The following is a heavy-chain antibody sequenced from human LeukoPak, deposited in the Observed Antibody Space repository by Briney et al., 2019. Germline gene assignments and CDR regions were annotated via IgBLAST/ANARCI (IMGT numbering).Heavy chain of an antibody. CDR2: ISSSSSYI. CDR3: ARDLSRMDTLYCSSTSCYWD. CDR1: GFTFSSYS. D-gene: IGHD2-2*01. Sequence: GGSLRLSCAASGFTFSSYSMNWVRQAPGKGLEWVSSISSSSSYIYYADSVKGRFTISRDNAKNSLYLQMNSLRAEDTAVYYCARDLSRMDTLYCSSTSCYWDWGQGTLVTVSS. V-gene: IGHV3-21*01. J-gene: IGHJ4*02.